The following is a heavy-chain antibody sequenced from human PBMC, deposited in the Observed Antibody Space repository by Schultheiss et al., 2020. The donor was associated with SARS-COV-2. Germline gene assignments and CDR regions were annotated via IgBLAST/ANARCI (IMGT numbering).Heavy chain of an antibody. CDR1: GFTFSSYA. V-gene: IGHV3-30-3*01. D-gene: IGHD2-15*01. Sequence: GESLKISCAASGFTFSSYAMHWVRQAPGKGLEWVALISYDGSNKYSADSVKGRFTISRDNSKNTLYLQMNSLRAEDTAVYYCAREVCSGGSCYSVRFDYWGQGTLVTVSS. CDR2: ISYDGSNK. CDR3: AREVCSGGSCYSVRFDY. J-gene: IGHJ4*02.